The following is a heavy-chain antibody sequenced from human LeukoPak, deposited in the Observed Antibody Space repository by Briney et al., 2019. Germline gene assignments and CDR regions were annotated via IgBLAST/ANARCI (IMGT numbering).Heavy chain of an antibody. CDR1: GGSISSYY. CDR3: AGFYDSSYYMDV. Sequence: SETLSLTCTVSGGSISSYYWSWIRQPPGKGLEWIGSIYYSGSTYYNPSLKSRVSISVDTSKSQFSLKLSSVTAADTAVYYCAGFYDSSYYMDVWGKGTTVTVSS. J-gene: IGHJ6*03. V-gene: IGHV4-59*04. D-gene: IGHD3-22*01. CDR2: IYYSGST.